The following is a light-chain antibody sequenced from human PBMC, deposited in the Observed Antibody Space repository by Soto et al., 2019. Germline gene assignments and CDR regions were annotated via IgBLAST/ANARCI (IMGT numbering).Light chain of an antibody. Sequence: QSALTQPPSVSGSPGQSVTISCTGTSSDVGSYNRVSWYQQPPGTAPKLVIYDVIDRPSGVPDRFSGSKSGNTASLTISGLQAEDEADYYCSSYTNNNTVVFGGGTKVTVL. CDR2: DVI. J-gene: IGLJ2*01. CDR3: SSYTNNNTVV. CDR1: SSDVGSYNR. V-gene: IGLV2-18*02.